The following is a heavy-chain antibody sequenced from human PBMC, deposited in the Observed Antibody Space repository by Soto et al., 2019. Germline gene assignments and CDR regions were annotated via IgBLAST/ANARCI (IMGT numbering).Heavy chain of an antibody. J-gene: IGHJ4*02. V-gene: IGHV3-30*18. CDR3: ANGIAADY. Sequence: QLQLVESGGGVVQPGRSLRLSCAASGFTFSSYGMHWVRQAPGKGLEWVAVISYDGSNKYYADSVKGRFTISRDNSKNTLYLQMNSLRAEDTAVYYCANGIAADYWGQGTLVTVSS. CDR2: ISYDGSNK. D-gene: IGHD6-13*01. CDR1: GFTFSSYG.